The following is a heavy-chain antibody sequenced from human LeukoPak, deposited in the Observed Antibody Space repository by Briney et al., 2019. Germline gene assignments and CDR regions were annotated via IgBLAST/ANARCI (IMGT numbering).Heavy chain of an antibody. CDR2: VYYSGST. J-gene: IGHJ3*02. V-gene: IGHV4-59*01. CDR3: ARVLDLSKRGLDAFDI. Sequence: PSGTLSLTCTVSGGSISSYFWSWIRQPPGKGLEWIGYVYYSGSTNHNPSLKSRVTISVDTSKKQFSLKLSSATAADTAVYYCARVLDLSKRGLDAFDIWGQGTMVTVSS. D-gene: IGHD3-16*01. CDR1: GGSISSYF.